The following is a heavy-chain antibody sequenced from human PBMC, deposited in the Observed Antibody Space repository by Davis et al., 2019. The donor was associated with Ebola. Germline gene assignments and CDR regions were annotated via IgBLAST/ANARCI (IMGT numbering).Heavy chain of an antibody. CDR1: GFVFRNYV. Sequence: PGGSLRLSCAASGFVFRNYVMSWVRQAPGKVLEWVSFISSSSNYIYYADSVKGRFTVSRDNAKNTLYLQMNSLGGEDTAVYYRAKALSNVYDYYGMDVWGQGTTVTVSS. CDR2: ISSSSNYI. D-gene: IGHD3-10*02. J-gene: IGHJ6*02. V-gene: IGHV3-21*01. CDR3: AKALSNVYDYYGMDV.